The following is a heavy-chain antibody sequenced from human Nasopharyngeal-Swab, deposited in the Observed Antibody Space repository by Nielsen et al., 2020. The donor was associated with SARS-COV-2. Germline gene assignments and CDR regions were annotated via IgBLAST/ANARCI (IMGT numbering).Heavy chain of an antibody. V-gene: IGHV4-34*01. J-gene: IGHJ6*03. D-gene: IGHD2-2*01. Sequence: SETLSLPCAVYGGSFSGHQWSWVRQPPGKGLEWIGEVSPGGGTNYNPSLKSRVTISVATAKNQFTLKLRSVTAADTAVYYCARVGAGVVPSPVLGLEPYYSYYYMDVWGKGTTVIVSS. CDR2: VSPGGGT. CDR1: GGSFSGHQ. CDR3: ARVGAGVVPSPVLGLEPYYSYYYMDV.